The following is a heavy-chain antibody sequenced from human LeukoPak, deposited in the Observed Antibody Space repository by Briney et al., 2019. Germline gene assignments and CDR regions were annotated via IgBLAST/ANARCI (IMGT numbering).Heavy chain of an antibody. Sequence: GGSLRLSCAASGFTFSSYSMNWVRQAPGKGLEWVSFISSSSSYIYYADSMKGRFTISRDNAKNSLYLQMNSLKAEDTAVYYCARGEWERRSSFDYWGQGTLVTVSS. CDR1: GFTFSSYS. V-gene: IGHV3-21*01. J-gene: IGHJ4*02. CDR3: ARGEWERRSSFDY. CDR2: ISSSSSYI. D-gene: IGHD1-1*01.